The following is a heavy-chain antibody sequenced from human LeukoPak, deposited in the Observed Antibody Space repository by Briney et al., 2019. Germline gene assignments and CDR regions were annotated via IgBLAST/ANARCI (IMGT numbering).Heavy chain of an antibody. V-gene: IGHV3-15*01. Sequence: NPGGSLRLSCAASGFTFSNAWMSWVRQAPGKGLEWVGRIKSKTDGGTTDYAAPVKGRFTISRDDSKNTLYLQMNSLKTEDTAVYYCTTDYYVWGSYPDYWSQGTLVTVSS. CDR2: IKSKTDGGTT. D-gene: IGHD3-16*02. CDR3: TTDYYVWGSYPDY. CDR1: GFTFSNAW. J-gene: IGHJ4*02.